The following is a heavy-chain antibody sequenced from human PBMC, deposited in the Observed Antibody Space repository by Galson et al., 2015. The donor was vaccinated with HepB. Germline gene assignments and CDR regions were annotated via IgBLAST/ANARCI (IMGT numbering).Heavy chain of an antibody. CDR3: ARSVEMATIYFDY. CDR2: INPSGGST. D-gene: IGHD5-24*01. CDR1: GYTFTSYY. J-gene: IGHJ4*02. V-gene: IGHV1-46*01. Sequence: SVKVSCKASGYTFTSYYMHWVRQAPGQGLEWMGIINPSGGSTSYAQKFQGRVTMTRDTSTSTVYMELSSLRSEDTAVHYCARSVEMATIYFDYWGQGTLVTVSS.